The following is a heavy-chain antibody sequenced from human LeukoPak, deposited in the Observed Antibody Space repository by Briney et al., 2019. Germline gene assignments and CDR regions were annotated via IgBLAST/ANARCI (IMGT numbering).Heavy chain of an antibody. Sequence: GGSLGLSLAASGFTFCSCALGLVRPAPGEGVGGVSAISGSGGSTYYADSVKGRFTISRDNSKNTLYLQMNSLRAEDTAVYYCASSPAVYFDYWGQGTLVTVSS. CDR1: GFTFCSCA. CDR3: ASSPAVYFDY. CDR2: ISGSGGST. J-gene: IGHJ4*02. V-gene: IGHV3-23*01.